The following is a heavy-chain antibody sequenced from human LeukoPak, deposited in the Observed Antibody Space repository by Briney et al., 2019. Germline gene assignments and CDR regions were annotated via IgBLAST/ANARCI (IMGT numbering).Heavy chain of an antibody. Sequence: QSGGSLRLSCTASGFTFSSYWMNWVRQAPGKGLEWVANIKQDGSEKYYMDSVKGRFTISRDNAKNSLYLQMNIVRAEDTAVYYCARGTPAYSYGSWDYHYAHLDYWGQGTLVTVSS. CDR1: GFTFSSYW. CDR2: IKQDGSEK. J-gene: IGHJ4*02. CDR3: ARGTPAYSYGSWDYHYAHLDY. V-gene: IGHV3-7*04. D-gene: IGHD3-22*01.